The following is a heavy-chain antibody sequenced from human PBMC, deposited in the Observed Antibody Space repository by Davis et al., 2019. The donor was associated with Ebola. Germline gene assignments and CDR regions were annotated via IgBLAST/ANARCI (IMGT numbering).Heavy chain of an antibody. Sequence: SQTLSLTCAVYGGSFSGYYWSWIRQPPGKGLEWIGEINHSGSTNYNPSLKSRVTISVDTSKNQFSLKLSSVTAADTAVYYCARGQYSSSRSPYFDYWGQGTLVTVSS. V-gene: IGHV4-34*01. CDR1: GGSFSGYY. D-gene: IGHD6-6*01. J-gene: IGHJ4*02. CDR3: ARGQYSSSRSPYFDY. CDR2: INHSGST.